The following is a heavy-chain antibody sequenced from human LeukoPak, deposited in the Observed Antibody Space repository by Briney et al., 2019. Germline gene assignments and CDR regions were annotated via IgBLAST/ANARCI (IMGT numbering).Heavy chain of an antibody. D-gene: IGHD3-22*01. CDR2: IYPGDSDT. J-gene: IGHJ3*02. CDR3: ARGGPHYFDSSGYSDAFDI. CDR1: GYSFTRYW. Sequence: GESLKISCKGSGYSFTRYWIGWVSQMPGKGLEWMGIIYPGDSDTRYSPSFQGQVTISADKSISTAYLQWSSLKASDTAMYYCARGGPHYFDSSGYSDAFDIWGQGTMVTVSS. V-gene: IGHV5-51*01.